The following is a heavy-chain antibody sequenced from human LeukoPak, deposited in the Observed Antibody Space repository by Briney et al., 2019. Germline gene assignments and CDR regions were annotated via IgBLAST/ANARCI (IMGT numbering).Heavy chain of an antibody. CDR3: ARELYDSSGYYDY. CDR2: IYYSGST. V-gene: IGHV4-59*11. CDR1: GGSISSHY. Sequence: SETLSLTCTVSGGSISSHYWSWIRQPPGKGLGWIGYIYYSGSTNYNPSLKSRVTISVDTSKNQFSLKLSSVTAADTAVYYCARELYDSSGYYDYWGQGTLVTVSS. J-gene: IGHJ4*02. D-gene: IGHD3-22*01.